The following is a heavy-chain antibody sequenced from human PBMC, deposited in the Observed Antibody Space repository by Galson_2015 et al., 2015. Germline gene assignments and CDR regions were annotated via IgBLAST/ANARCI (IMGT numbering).Heavy chain of an antibody. Sequence: TLSLTCTVSGGSISSGGYYWSWIRQHPGKGLEWIGYIYYSGSTYYNPSLKSRVTISVDTSKNQFSLKLSSVTAADTAVYYCARVLVVVAGMRGWFDPWGQGTLVIVSS. CDR3: ARVLVVVAGMRGWFDP. V-gene: IGHV4-31*03. CDR1: GGSISSGGYY. J-gene: IGHJ5*02. CDR2: IYYSGST. D-gene: IGHD2-15*01.